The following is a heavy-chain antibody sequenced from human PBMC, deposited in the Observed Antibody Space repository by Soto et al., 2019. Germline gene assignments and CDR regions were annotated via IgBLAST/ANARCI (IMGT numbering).Heavy chain of an antibody. CDR1: GFTLSDFA. CDR2: ISHDGSKE. D-gene: IGHD2-21*02. CDR3: ASPVADFDPYFAF. V-gene: IGHV3-30*04. J-gene: IGHJ4*02. Sequence: QVQLEESGGGVVQPGRSLRLSCEASGFTLSDFAMHWVRQAPGKGLEWVAVISHDGSKEYLADSVKGRLTTSRDNSEPTLSLQLTSLRTEATAVSSSASPVADFDPYFAFWCQGTLVTVSS.